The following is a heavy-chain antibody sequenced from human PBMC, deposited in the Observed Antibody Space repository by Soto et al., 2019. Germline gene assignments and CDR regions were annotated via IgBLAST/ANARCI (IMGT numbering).Heavy chain of an antibody. J-gene: IGHJ5*02. V-gene: IGHV4-4*07. D-gene: IGHD3-3*01. CDR2: IYSSGST. Sequence: ELLSLTCTGAGGDMNSYYWAWIRQPAGKGLEWIGRIYSSGSTKYNPSLQSRVTMSLDTSKNQFSLRLTSVAAADTAVYYCARGQRFSDWFDPWGQGTLVTVSS. CDR1: GGDMNSYY. CDR3: ARGQRFSDWFDP.